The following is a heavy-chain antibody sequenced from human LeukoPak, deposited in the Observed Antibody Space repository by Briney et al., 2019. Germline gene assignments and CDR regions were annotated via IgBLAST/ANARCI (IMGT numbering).Heavy chain of an antibody. D-gene: IGHD1-14*01. CDR2: ISYDGSNK. CDR1: GFAFSSYA. V-gene: IGHV3-30*04. CDR3: ARSNLGQLDY. J-gene: IGHJ4*02. Sequence: GRSLRLSCAASGFAFSSYAMHWVRQAPGKGLEWVAVISYDGSNKYYADSVKGRFTISRDNSKNTLYLQMSSLRAEDTAVYYCARSNLGQLDYWGQGTLVTVSS.